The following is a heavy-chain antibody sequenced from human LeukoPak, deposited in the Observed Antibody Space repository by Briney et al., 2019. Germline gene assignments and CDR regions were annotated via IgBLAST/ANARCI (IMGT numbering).Heavy chain of an antibody. Sequence: WGSLSLSCTASGFSFSSYGWHWVRQAPGKGLEWVSFIWYDGSDKYYADSVKGRFTISRDNSKSTLYLQMNTVRAEDTAVYYCARYGSGALGVPVHHWGQGTLVTVSS. J-gene: IGHJ1*01. V-gene: IGHV3-33*08. D-gene: IGHD3-10*01. CDR2: IWYDGSDK. CDR1: GFSFSSYG. CDR3: ARYGSGALGVPVHH.